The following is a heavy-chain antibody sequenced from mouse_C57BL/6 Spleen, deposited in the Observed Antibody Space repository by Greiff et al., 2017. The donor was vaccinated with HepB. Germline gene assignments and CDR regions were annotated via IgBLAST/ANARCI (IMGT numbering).Heavy chain of an antibody. D-gene: IGHD2-5*01. CDR1: GYTFTSYW. CDR2: IDPSDSYT. Sequence: QVQLQQPGAELVMPGASVKLSCKASGYTFTSYWMHWVKQRPGQGLEWIGEIDPSDSYTNYNQKFKGKSTLTVDKSSSTAYMQLSSLTSEDSAVYYCARWGSGYSNYGSWFAYWGQGTLVTVSA. CDR3: ARWGSGYSNYGSWFAY. V-gene: IGHV1-69*01. J-gene: IGHJ3*01.